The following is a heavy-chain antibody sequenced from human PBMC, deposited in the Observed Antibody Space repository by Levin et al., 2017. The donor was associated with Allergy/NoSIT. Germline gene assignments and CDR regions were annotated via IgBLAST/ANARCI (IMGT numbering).Heavy chain of an antibody. V-gene: IGHV3-66*01. J-gene: IGHJ2*01. CDR1: GFTVSSNY. Sequence: GGSLRLSCAASGFTVSSNYMSWVRQAPGKGLEWFSCILLCCITSSSSSFPGSFTISRDNSKNTLYLQMNSLRAEDTAVYYCARDSPTTVTRSYWYFDLWGRGTLVTVSS. CDR2: ILLCCIT. D-gene: IGHD4-17*01. CDR3: ARDSPTTVTRSYWYFDL.